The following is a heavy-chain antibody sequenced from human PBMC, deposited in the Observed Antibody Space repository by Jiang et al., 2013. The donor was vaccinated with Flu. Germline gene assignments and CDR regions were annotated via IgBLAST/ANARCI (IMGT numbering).Heavy chain of an antibody. D-gene: IGHD4-23*01. CDR2: IYYSGST. CDR1: GGSISSYY. V-gene: IGHV4-59*01. CDR3: AREADYDYGGNYNWFDP. J-gene: IGHJ5*02. Sequence: KPSETLSLTCTVSGGSISSYYWSWIRQPPGKGLEWIGYIYYSGSTNYNPSLKSRVTISVDTSKNQFSLKLSSVTAADTAVYYCAREADYDYGGNYNWFDPWGQGTLVTVSS.